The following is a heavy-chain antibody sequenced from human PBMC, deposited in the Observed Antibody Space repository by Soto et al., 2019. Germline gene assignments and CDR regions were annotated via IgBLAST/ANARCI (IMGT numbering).Heavy chain of an antibody. V-gene: IGHV3-30*18. J-gene: IGHJ1*01. CDR1: GFTFSTYG. CDR3: AKQDFQH. CDR2: ISHDGSNK. Sequence: QVQLVESGGGVVQPGRSLRLSCAASGFTFSTYGMHWVRQAPGKGLEWVAVISHDGSNKHYADSVKGRFTISRDNSKNPLYLQMNSLRAEDTAVYYCAKQDFQHWGQGTLVTVSS.